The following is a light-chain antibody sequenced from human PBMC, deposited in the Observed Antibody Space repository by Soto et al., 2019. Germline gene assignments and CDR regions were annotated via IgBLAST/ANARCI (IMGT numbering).Light chain of an antibody. CDR2: AAS. CDR1: QDISDY. CDR3: QQVNSFPAT. Sequence: DIHLTQSPSFLSASVGDRVTITCRASQDISDYLAWYQQKPGKAPRLLIYAASTLESGVPSRFSGSASGTKFTLTVSSLQPEDFATCYCQQVNSFPATFGPGTKVDI. J-gene: IGKJ3*01. V-gene: IGKV1-9*01.